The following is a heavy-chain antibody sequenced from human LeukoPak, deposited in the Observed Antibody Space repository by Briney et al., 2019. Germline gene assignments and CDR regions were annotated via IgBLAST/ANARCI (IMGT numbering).Heavy chain of an antibody. J-gene: IGHJ4*02. CDR3: ARAYTYGLGY. V-gene: IGHV1-46*01. CDR2: INPSNSYT. CDR1: GYTLTSHY. Sequence: ASVKVSCKASGYTLTSHYMHWVRQAPGQGLEWMGTINPSNSYTNYAQKFQGRVTMTRDTSTSTVYMELSSLRSEDTAVYYCARAYTYGLGYWGQGIPVTVSS. D-gene: IGHD5-18*01.